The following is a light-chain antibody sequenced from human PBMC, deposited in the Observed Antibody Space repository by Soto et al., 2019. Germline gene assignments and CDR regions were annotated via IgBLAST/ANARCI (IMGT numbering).Light chain of an antibody. Sequence: EIVLTQSPGTLSLSAGERATLFCRASQSVSSSHLAWYQQKPGQSPRLLIYGASSRFTSIPDRFSGSGSGTDFTLTISSLEPEDFAVYYCQQHSSSPPSWTFGQGTKVEIK. V-gene: IGKV3-20*01. CDR1: QSVSSSH. J-gene: IGKJ1*01. CDR3: QQHSSSPPSWT. CDR2: GAS.